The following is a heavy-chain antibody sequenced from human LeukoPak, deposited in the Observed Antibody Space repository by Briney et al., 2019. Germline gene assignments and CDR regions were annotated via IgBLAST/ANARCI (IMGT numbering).Heavy chain of an antibody. Sequence: GGSLRLSCAASGFTFSSYSMNWVRQVPGKGLEWISYITSISSRIHYADSVRGRSTISRDNAKNSLYLQMDSLRVEDTAVYYCTRDPHSLDFWGQGTRVTVSS. D-gene: IGHD3-9*01. CDR2: ITSISSRI. V-gene: IGHV3-48*01. CDR1: GFTFSSYS. J-gene: IGHJ1*01. CDR3: TRDPHSLDF.